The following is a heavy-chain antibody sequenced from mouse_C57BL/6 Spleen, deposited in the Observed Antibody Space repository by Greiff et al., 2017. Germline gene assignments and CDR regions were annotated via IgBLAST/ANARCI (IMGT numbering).Heavy chain of an antibody. V-gene: IGHV1-69*01. CDR1: GYTFTSYW. CDR3: ARGDYALYYSALYN. D-gene: IGHD2-4*01. J-gene: IGHJ4*01. CDR2: IDPSDSYT. Sequence: QVQLQQPGAELVMPGASVKLSCKASGYTFTSYWMHWVKQRPGQGLEWIGEIDPSDSYTNYNQKFKGKSTLTVDKSSSTAYMQLSSLTSEDSAVYYCARGDYALYYSALYNCGQGTSVTVSS.